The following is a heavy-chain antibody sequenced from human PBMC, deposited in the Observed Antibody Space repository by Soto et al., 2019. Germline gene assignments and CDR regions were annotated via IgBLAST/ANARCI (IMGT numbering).Heavy chain of an antibody. CDR3: ARQGFGELHGLVDV. Sequence: QVQLQESGPGLVKPSETLSLTCTISGGPMNNYYCSWFRQPRGRGLEWIGYMGYNGFTRYNPSFRSRVAISLDTDKTQFSLNLSSVTAADTARYYCARQGFGELHGLVDVWGQGITVTVSS. J-gene: IGHJ6*02. V-gene: IGHV4-59*08. D-gene: IGHD3-10*01. CDR2: MGYNGFT. CDR1: GGPMNNYY.